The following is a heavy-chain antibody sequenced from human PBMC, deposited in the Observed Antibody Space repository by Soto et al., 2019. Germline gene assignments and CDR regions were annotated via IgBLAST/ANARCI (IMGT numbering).Heavy chain of an antibody. J-gene: IGHJ3*02. CDR1: GYIFTGYY. CDR2: INPNSGDT. D-gene: IGHD2-2*01. Sequence: SVKVSCKASGYIFTGYYLHLLRQAPGQGLEWMGWINPNSGDTHYAQKFQGWVTLTRDTSINTAYMEVTRLTSDDTAVYYCARMCSETSCLCDAFDIWGQGTTVTVSS. V-gene: IGHV1-2*04. CDR3: ARMCSETSCLCDAFDI.